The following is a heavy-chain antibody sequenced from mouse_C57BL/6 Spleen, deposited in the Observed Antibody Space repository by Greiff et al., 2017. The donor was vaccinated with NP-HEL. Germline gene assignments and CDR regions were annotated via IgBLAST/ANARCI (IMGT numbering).Heavy chain of an antibody. CDR1: GFTFSSYA. D-gene: IGHD4-1*01. CDR3: ARDPQLTGTPMDY. Sequence: EVMLVESGGGLVKPGGSLKLSCAASGFTFSSYAMSWVRQTPEKRLEWVATISDGGSYTYYPDNVKGRFTISRDNAKNNLYLQMSHLKSEDTAMYYCARDPQLTGTPMDYWGQGTSVTVSS. CDR2: ISDGGSYT. V-gene: IGHV5-4*01. J-gene: IGHJ4*01.